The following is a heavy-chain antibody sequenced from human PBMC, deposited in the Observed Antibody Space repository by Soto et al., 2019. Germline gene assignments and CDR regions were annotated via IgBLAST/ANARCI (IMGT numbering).Heavy chain of an antibody. Sequence: SETLSLTCTVSGGSISSYYWSWIRQPPGKGLEWIGYIYYSGSTNYNPSLKSRVTISVDTSKNQFSLKLSSVTAADTAVYYCARLDGTDYDLSGYYYMDVWGKGTTVTVSS. D-gene: IGHD3-16*01. CDR2: IYYSGST. CDR3: ARLDGTDYDLSGYYYMDV. V-gene: IGHV4-59*01. J-gene: IGHJ6*03. CDR1: GGSISSYY.